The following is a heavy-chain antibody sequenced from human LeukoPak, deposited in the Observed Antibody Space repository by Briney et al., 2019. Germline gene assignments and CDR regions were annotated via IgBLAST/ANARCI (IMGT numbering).Heavy chain of an antibody. Sequence: PGGSLRLSCAASGFTFSSYAMSWVRQAPGKGLEWVSAISGSGGSTYYADSVKGRFTISRDNSKNTLYLQMNSLRAVDTAVYYCAREGSFTDIVVVVAASFDYWGQGTLVTVSS. CDR3: AREGSFTDIVVVVAASFDY. CDR1: GFTFSSYA. J-gene: IGHJ4*02. D-gene: IGHD2-15*01. V-gene: IGHV3-23*01. CDR2: ISGSGGST.